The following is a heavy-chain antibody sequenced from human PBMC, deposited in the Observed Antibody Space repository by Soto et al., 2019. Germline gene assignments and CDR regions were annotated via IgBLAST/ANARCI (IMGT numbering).Heavy chain of an antibody. D-gene: IGHD3-22*01. CDR1: GFTFSSYA. Sequence: GGSLRLSCAASGFTFSSYAMSWVRQAPGKGLEWVSAFSGSGGSTYYADSVKGRFTISRDNSKNTLYLQMNSLRAEDTAVYYCAKDTITYYYDSSGYPTFDYWGQGTLVTVSS. J-gene: IGHJ4*02. CDR2: FSGSGGST. CDR3: AKDTITYYYDSSGYPTFDY. V-gene: IGHV3-23*01.